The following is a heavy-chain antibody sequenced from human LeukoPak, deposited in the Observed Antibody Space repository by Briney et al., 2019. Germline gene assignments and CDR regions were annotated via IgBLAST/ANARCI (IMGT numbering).Heavy chain of an antibody. J-gene: IGHJ4*02. CDR1: GGTFSSYA. CDR2: IIPILGIA. Sequence: SVKVSCKASGGTFSSYAISWVRQAPGQGLEWMGRIIPILGIANYAQKFQGRVTITADKSTSTAYMELSSLRSEDTAVYYCAREEYCSSTSCYPRNQFDYWGQGTLVTVSS. V-gene: IGHV1-69*04. CDR3: AREEYCSSTSCYPRNQFDY. D-gene: IGHD2-2*01.